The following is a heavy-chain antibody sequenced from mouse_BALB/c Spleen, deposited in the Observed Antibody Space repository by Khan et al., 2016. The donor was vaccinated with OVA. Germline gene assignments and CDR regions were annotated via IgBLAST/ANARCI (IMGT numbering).Heavy chain of an antibody. V-gene: IGHV5-6*01. CDR3: ARLAYYYDSEGFAY. Sequence: EVELVESGGDLVKPGGSLKLSCAASGFTFSTYGMSWVRQTPDKRLEWVATVSTGGGYTYYPDSMKGRFTISRDNAKNTLYLQMSSLKSEDTAMFYCARLAYYYDSEGFAYWGQGTLVTGSA. CDR1: GFTFSTYG. CDR2: VSTGGGYT. D-gene: IGHD1-1*01. J-gene: IGHJ3*01.